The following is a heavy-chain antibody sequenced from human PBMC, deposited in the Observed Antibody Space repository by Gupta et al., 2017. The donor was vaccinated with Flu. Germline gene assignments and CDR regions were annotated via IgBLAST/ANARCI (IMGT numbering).Heavy chain of an antibody. V-gene: IGHV3-74*01. J-gene: IGHJ4*02. CDR1: GFTFGNYW. D-gene: IGHD3-16*01. Sequence: EAQLVQSGGVIGQPGGSLRLSCVGSGFTFGNYWMHWVRQVPGKGLEWVSRINGDGSAKKYADSVRGRISVSRDNARNTLFLQLYSLRAEDTAVYYCARDRSWGESDYWGQGSLVTVSS. CDR3: ARDRSWGESDY. CDR2: INGDGSAK.